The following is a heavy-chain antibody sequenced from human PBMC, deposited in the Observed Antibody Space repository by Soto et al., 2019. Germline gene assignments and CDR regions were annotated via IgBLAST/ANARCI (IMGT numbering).Heavy chain of an antibody. CDR1: GGSISSYY. V-gene: IGHV4-59*01. J-gene: IGHJ4*02. CDR2: IYYSGST. Sequence: ETLSLTCTVSGGSISSYYWSWIRQPPGKGLEWIGYIYYSGSTNYNPSLKSRVTISVDTSKNQFSLKLSSVTAADTAVYYCARVQGELSPYFDYWGQGTLVTVSS. D-gene: IGHD3-16*02. CDR3: ARVQGELSPYFDY.